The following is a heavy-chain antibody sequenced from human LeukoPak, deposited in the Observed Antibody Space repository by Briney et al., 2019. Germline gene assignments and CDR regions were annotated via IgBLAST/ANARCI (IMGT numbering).Heavy chain of an antibody. D-gene: IGHD2-2*01. J-gene: IGHJ4*02. CDR3: ARGLDIVVVPAAMALTSPFDY. CDR2: INHSGST. Sequence: KPSETLSLTCAVYGGSFSGYYWSWIRQPPGKGLEWIGEINHSGSTNYNPSLKSRVTISVDTSKNQLSLKLSSVTAADTAVYYCARGLDIVVVPAAMALTSPFDYWGQGTLVTVSS. V-gene: IGHV4-34*01. CDR1: GGSFSGYY.